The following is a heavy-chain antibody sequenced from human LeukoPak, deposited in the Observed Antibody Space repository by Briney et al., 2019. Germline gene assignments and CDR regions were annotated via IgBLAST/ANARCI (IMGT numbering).Heavy chain of an antibody. CDR1: GYTFTGYY. V-gene: IGHV1-2*02. CDR3: ARELFRHYEWSQRAFDF. CDR2: INPNSGGT. D-gene: IGHD3-16*01. J-gene: IGHJ4*02. Sequence: GASVKVSCKASGYTFTGYYMHWVRQAPGQGLEWMGWINPNSGGTNYAQKFQGRVTMTRDTSINTAYMDLRSLTSDDTAIYYCARELFRHYEWSQRAFDFWGQGTLVTVSS.